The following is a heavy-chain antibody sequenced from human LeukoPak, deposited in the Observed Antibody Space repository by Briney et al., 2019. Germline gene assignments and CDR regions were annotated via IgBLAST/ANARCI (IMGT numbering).Heavy chain of an antibody. CDR1: GFTFSGYG. J-gene: IGHJ4*02. D-gene: IGHD5-12*01. CDR3: VRGIYSGYHYFDY. V-gene: IGHV3-33*01. Sequence: GRSLRLSCAASGFTFSGYGMPWVRQPPGKGLEWVAVIWSDGSNKYYEDSVKVRLTISRDNSKNTLYLQMNSLRAEDTAVYYCVRGIYSGYHYFDYWGQGTLVTVSS. CDR2: IWSDGSNK.